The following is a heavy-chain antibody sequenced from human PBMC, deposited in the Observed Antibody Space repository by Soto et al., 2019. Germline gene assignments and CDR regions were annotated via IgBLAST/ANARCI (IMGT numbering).Heavy chain of an antibody. CDR3: SADLVAGSESLGH. CDR1: GFTFSSRW. CDR2: IRHDGADS. V-gene: IGHV3-74*01. D-gene: IGHD3-10*01. Sequence: GSLRLSCAASGFTFSSRWMHWVRQDPGKGLQWVSRIRHDGADSNYADFVGGRFTISRDNTKNTLHLQMNSLRAEDTAVYFCSADLVAGSESLGHWGQGTLVTVSS. J-gene: IGHJ4*02.